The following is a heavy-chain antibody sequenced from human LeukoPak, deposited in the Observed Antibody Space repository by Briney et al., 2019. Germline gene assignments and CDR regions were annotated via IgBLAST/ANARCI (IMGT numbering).Heavy chain of an antibody. Sequence: GGSLRLSCVVSGFTFSSYDMSWVRQAPGKGLEWVSGINWNGGSTGYADSVKGRFTISRDNAKNSLYLQVNSLTAEDTALYYCARASYGSGSYYNYADYWGQGTLVTVSS. D-gene: IGHD3-10*01. CDR2: INWNGGST. CDR1: GFTFSSYD. V-gene: IGHV3-20*04. J-gene: IGHJ4*02. CDR3: ARASYGSGSYYNYADY.